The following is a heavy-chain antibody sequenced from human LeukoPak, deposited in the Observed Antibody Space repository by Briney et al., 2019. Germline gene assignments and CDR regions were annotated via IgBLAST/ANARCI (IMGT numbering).Heavy chain of an antibody. J-gene: IGHJ4*02. D-gene: IGHD1-14*01. CDR1: GYTFTDYY. Sequence: ASVKVSCKASGYTFTDYYMHWVRQAPGQGLEWMGWINPNSGGTKYAQKFQGRVTMTRDTSISTANMELSRLTSDDTAVYYCARVNTTLDYWGQGTLVTVSS. CDR2: INPNSGGT. V-gene: IGHV1-2*02. CDR3: ARVNTTLDY.